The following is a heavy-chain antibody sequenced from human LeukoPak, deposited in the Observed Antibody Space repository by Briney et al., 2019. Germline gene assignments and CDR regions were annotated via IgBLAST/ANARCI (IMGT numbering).Heavy chain of an antibody. CDR1: GFTFSNYW. V-gene: IGHV3-7*01. J-gene: IGHJ3*02. Sequence: AGGSLRLSCAASGFTFSNYWMSWVRQAPGKGPEWVAHIKQDGSEKYYVDSVKGRFTISRDNAKNSLYLQMNSLRAEDTAVYYCARMDLYGDYDAFDIWGQGTMVTVSS. CDR2: IKQDGSEK. D-gene: IGHD4-17*01. CDR3: ARMDLYGDYDAFDI.